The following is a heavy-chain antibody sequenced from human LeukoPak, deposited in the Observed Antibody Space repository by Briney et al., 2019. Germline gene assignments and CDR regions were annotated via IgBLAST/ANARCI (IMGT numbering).Heavy chain of an antibody. V-gene: IGHV3-66*01. CDR1: GFTVSSNC. J-gene: IGHJ4*02. CDR2: IYSGGST. CDR3: AAGTSGSYFY. D-gene: IGHD1-26*01. Sequence: PWGSLRLSCAASGFTVSSNCMSWVRQAPGKGLEWVSVIYSGGSTYYADSVKGRFTISRDNSKNTLYLQMNSLRAEDTAVYYCAAGTSGSYFYWGQGTLVTVSS.